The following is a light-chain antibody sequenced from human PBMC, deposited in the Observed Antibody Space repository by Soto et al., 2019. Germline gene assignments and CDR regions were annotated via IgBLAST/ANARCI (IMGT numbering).Light chain of an antibody. J-gene: IGLJ2*01. Sequence: QSALTQPASVSGSPGQSITISCTGTSSDVGSYNLVSWYQQHPGKAPKLMIYEDTKWPSGVSNRFSGSKSGNTASLTISGLQAEDEADYYCCSYAGSSTFVVFGGGTQLTVL. CDR1: SSDVGSYNL. CDR2: EDT. CDR3: CSYAGSSTFVV. V-gene: IGLV2-23*02.